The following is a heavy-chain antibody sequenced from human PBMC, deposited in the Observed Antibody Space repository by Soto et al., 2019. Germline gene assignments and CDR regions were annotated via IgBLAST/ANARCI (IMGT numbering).Heavy chain of an antibody. V-gene: IGHV1-2*02. CDR2: MNPKSGGA. CDR1: GNTFTDHY. D-gene: IGHD5-18*01. Sequence: ASVKVSCNTSGNTFTDHYTHWERQAPGQGLEWMGWMNPKSGGAYFAKKFKGMVTLTCDTSICTAYLCVNSLTSEDTAVYSCPSENIENSDGLYDAFDIWGQGTTVNVSS. J-gene: IGHJ3*02. CDR3: PSENIENSDGLYDAFDI.